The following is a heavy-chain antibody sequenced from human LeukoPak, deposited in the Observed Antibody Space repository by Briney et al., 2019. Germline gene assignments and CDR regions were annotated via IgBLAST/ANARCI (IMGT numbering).Heavy chain of an antibody. CDR2: IYYSGST. Sequence: TSETLSLTCTVSGGSISSYYWSWIRQPPGKGLEWIGYIYYSGSTNYNPSLKSPVTISVDTSKSQFSLKLISVTAADTAVYYCARDVQSSGGYNWFDPWGQGTLVIVSS. J-gene: IGHJ5*02. V-gene: IGHV4-59*12. D-gene: IGHD2-15*01. CDR1: GGSISSYY. CDR3: ARDVQSSGGYNWFDP.